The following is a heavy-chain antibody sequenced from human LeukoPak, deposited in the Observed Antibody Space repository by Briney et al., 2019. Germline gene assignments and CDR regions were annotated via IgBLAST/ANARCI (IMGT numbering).Heavy chain of an antibody. V-gene: IGHV4-31*03. CDR3: ARFSNDHGVKFDY. Sequence: PSETLSLTCTVSGGSISSGGYYWSWVCQHPEKGLEWIGYIYYSGTAYYNPSLKSRVTMSVDTSKNQFSLKLDSVTAADTAVYYCARFSNDHGVKFDYWGQGTLVTVSS. CDR2: IYYSGTA. D-gene: IGHD4-17*01. J-gene: IGHJ4*02. CDR1: GGSISSGGYY.